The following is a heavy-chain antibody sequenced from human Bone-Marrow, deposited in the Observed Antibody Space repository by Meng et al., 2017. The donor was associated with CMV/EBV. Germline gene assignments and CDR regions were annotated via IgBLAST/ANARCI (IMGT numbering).Heavy chain of an antibody. CDR1: GFTFSSYA. CDR3: ARDSMPYSSSFYGMDV. Sequence: GESLKISCAASGFTFSSYAMHWVRQAPGKGLEWVAVISYDGSNKYYADSVKGRFTISRDNSKNTLYLQMNSLRAEDTAVHYCARDSMPYSSSFYGMDVWGQGTTVTVSS. D-gene: IGHD6-13*01. CDR2: ISYDGSNK. J-gene: IGHJ6*02. V-gene: IGHV3-30-3*01.